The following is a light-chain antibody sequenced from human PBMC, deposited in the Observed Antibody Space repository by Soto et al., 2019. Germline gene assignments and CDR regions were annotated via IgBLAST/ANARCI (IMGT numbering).Light chain of an antibody. Sequence: QSVLTQPPSVSGAPGQRVTISCTGSSSNIGAGYDVHWYQQLPGTATKLLIYGNSNRPSGVPDRFSVSKSGTSASLAITGLQAEDEADYYCQSYDSSLSVVFGGGTKLTVL. CDR1: SSNIGAGYD. J-gene: IGLJ2*01. V-gene: IGLV1-40*01. CDR2: GNS. CDR3: QSYDSSLSVV.